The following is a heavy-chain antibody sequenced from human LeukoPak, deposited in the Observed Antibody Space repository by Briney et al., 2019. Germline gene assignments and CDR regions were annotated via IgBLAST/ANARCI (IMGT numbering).Heavy chain of an antibody. CDR1: GGSLSGYY. CDR3: ARVVDILTGYSPVRF. J-gene: IGHJ4*02. D-gene: IGHD3-9*01. V-gene: IGHV4-34*01. Sequence: ASETLSLTCAVYGGSLSGYYWSWIRQPPGKGLEWIGEINHSGSTNYNPSLKSRVTISVDTSKNQFSLKLSSVTAADTAVYYCARVVDILTGYSPVRFWGQGTLVTVSS. CDR2: INHSGST.